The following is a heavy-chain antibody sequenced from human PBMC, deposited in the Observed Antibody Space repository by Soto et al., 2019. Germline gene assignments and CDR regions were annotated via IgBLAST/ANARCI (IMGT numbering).Heavy chain of an antibody. V-gene: IGHV3-11*01. CDR3: ARGKSIFYGMDV. CDR1: GYTFSDYY. D-gene: IGHD2-15*01. J-gene: IGHJ6*02. CDR2: ISSSGTTI. Sequence: GGPLRLPCAASGYTFSDYYMIWIRRAPGKGLEWVSYISSSGTTIYHADSVKGRFTISRDNAKNSLFLQMNSLRAEDTAVYYCARGKSIFYGMDVWGQGTTVTVSS.